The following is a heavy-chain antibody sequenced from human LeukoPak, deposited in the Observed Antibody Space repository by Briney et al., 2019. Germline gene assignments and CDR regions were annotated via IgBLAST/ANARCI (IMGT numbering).Heavy chain of an antibody. V-gene: IGHV3-74*01. Sequence: GGSLRLSCAASGFTFGSYWMHWVRQASGKGLVWVSRINTDGGDTIYADSVKGRFTISRDNAKNTLFLQMNSLRAEDTAVYYCARDEKIVGASGQDYWGQGTLVTVSS. CDR3: ARDEKIVGASGQDY. CDR1: GFTFGSYW. CDR2: INTDGGDT. J-gene: IGHJ4*02. D-gene: IGHD1-26*01.